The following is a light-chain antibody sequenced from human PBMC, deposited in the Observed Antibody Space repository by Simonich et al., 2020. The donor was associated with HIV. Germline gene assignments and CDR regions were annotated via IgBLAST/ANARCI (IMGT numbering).Light chain of an antibody. V-gene: IGKV1-39*01. Sequence: DIQMTQSPSSLSASVGDRVTITCRASQIISSYLNWYQQKPGKAPKLLIYAASSLQSGVPSRFSGSGSGTDFTLTISSLQPEDFATYYCQQSYSTRFTFGPGTKVDIK. J-gene: IGKJ3*01. CDR1: QIISSY. CDR2: AAS. CDR3: QQSYSTRFT.